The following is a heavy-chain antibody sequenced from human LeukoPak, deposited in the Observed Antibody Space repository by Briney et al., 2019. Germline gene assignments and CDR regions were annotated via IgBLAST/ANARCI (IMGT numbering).Heavy chain of an antibody. Sequence: ASVNVSCKASGYTFSSNAIYWVRQAPGQGLEWMGWIDTNTGNPTYAQGFTGQFVFSLDTSVSTAYLQISSLKAEDTAEYFCARGYDSSGYFSDWGQGTLVTVSS. CDR1: GYTFSSNA. CDR3: ARGYDSSGYFSD. V-gene: IGHV7-4-1*02. CDR2: IDTNTGNP. J-gene: IGHJ4*02. D-gene: IGHD3-22*01.